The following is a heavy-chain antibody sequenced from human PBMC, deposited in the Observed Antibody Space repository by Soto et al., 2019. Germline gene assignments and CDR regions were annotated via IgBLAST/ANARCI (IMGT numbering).Heavy chain of an antibody. D-gene: IGHD3-3*01. J-gene: IGHJ6*02. V-gene: IGHV4-34*01. Sequence: SETLSLTCAVYGGSFSGYYWSWIRQPPGKGLEWIGEINHSGSTNYNPSLKSRVTISVDTSKNQLSLKLSSVTAADTAVYYCARQQGGSIFGRYYYYYGMDVWGQGTTVTVSS. CDR3: ARQQGGSIFGRYYYYYGMDV. CDR1: GGSFSGYY. CDR2: INHSGST.